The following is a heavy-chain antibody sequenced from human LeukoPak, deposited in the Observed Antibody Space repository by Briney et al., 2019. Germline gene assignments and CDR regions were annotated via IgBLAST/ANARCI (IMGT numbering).Heavy chain of an antibody. CDR3: ARGQYYYDSSGSLLDY. Sequence: ASVKASCKASGYTFTGYYMHWVRQAPGQGLEWMGWINPNSGGTNYAQKFQGWVTMTRDTSISTAYMELSRLRSDDTAVYYCARGQYYYDSSGSLLDYWGQGTLVTVSS. D-gene: IGHD3-22*01. CDR2: INPNSGGT. V-gene: IGHV1-2*04. J-gene: IGHJ4*02. CDR1: GYTFTGYY.